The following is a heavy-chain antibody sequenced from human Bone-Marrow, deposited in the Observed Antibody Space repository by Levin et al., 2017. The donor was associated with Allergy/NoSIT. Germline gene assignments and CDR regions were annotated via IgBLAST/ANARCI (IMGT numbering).Heavy chain of an antibody. Sequence: LSLTCVVSGFTFSSYSMHWVRQAPGKGLEWVALISNDGSKKYHADSEKGRFTISRDNSKNTLYLQMNSLRVEDTAVYYCVRAEYCSGGTCYLVDYWGQGTLVTVSS. CDR2: ISNDGSKK. D-gene: IGHD2-15*01. CDR1: GFTFSSYS. J-gene: IGHJ4*02. V-gene: IGHV3-30-3*01. CDR3: VRAEYCSGGTCYLVDY.